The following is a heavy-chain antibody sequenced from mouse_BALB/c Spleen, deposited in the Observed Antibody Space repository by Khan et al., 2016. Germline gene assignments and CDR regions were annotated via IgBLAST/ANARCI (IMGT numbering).Heavy chain of an antibody. Sequence: QVQLKESGAELVRPGVSVKISCKGSGYIFTDYAVHWVKQSHAKSLEWIGVISSYYGDSSYNQKFKGKATMTVDKSSSTAYMELARLTSEDSAIYYCAREGLNYDYAMDYWGQGTSGTVSS. CDR2: ISSYYGDS. J-gene: IGHJ4*01. CDR3: AREGLNYDYAMDY. D-gene: IGHD2-4*01. V-gene: IGHV1S137*01. CDR1: GYIFTDYA.